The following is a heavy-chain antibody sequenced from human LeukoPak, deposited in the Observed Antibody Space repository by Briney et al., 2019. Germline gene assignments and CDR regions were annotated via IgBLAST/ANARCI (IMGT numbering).Heavy chain of an antibody. Sequence: PGGSLRLSCVASGFTFSSHWIHWVRQAPGKGLVWISRINSDGSSISYADSVKGRFTVSRDNAKNTLYLQMNSLRGEDTAVYYCARGDENYYGSGTYSPYDYWGPGTLVTVSS. CDR3: ARGDENYYGSGTYSPYDY. CDR2: INSDGSSI. D-gene: IGHD3-10*01. V-gene: IGHV3-74*01. J-gene: IGHJ4*02. CDR1: GFTFSSHW.